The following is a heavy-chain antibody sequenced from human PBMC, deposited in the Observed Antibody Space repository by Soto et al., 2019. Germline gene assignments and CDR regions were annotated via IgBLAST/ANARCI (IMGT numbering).Heavy chain of an antibody. Sequence: QVPMVASGGGVVQPARSLRLSCAASGFSFSAYGLHWVRQAPGKALEWLAVISNDGRNTYYADSVKGRFTISRDNSKDSMFLQMRCLRGEDTAIYYCAKVIKADSTSFNFCHYTAMDVWGQGATVTVS. CDR2: ISNDGRNT. J-gene: IGHJ6*02. V-gene: IGHV3-30*18. CDR1: GFSFSAYG. D-gene: IGHD6-6*01. CDR3: AKVIKADSTSFNFCHYTAMDV.